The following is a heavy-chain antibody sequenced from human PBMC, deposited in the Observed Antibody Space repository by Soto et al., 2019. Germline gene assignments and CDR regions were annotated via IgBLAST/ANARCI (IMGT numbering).Heavy chain of an antibody. Sequence: GASVKVSCKASGYTFTGYYMHWVRQAPGQGLEWMGWINPNSGGTSYAQKFQGRVTMARDTSISTTSMELSRLRSDDTAVYYCARDRRYDSRGYYSASYDMDVWGQGTSVTVSS. CDR1: GYTFTGYY. D-gene: IGHD3-22*01. CDR2: INPNSGGT. CDR3: ARDRRYDSRGYYSASYDMDV. J-gene: IGHJ6*02. V-gene: IGHV1-2*02.